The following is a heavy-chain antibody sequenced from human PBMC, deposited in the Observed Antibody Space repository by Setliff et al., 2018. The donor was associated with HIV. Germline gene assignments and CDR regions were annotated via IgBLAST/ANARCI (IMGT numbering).Heavy chain of an antibody. CDR1: GGSINSGEYY. D-gene: IGHD6-25*01. CDR2: IYNTGDA. CDR3: ARWYTTGRGWFDP. J-gene: IGHJ5*02. Sequence: SETLSLTCTVSGGSINSGEYYWSWSRQRPGKGLEWIGYIYNTGDAHYNPPLKGRVTISIDTSKNQFSLRLTSVTAADTAVYYCARWYTTGRGWFDPWGQGTLVTVS. V-gene: IGHV4-31*03.